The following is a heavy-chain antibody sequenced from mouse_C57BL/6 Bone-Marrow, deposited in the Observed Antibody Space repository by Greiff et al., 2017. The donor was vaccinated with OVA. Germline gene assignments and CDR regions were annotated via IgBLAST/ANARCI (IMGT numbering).Heavy chain of an antibody. CDR1: GFTFSSYG. J-gene: IGHJ2*01. CDR2: ISSGGSYT. D-gene: IGHD1-1*01. CDR3: ARHGDYGSFFDY. Sequence: DVMLVESGGDLVKPGGSLKLSCAASGFTFSSYGMSWVRQTPDKRLEWVATISSGGSYTYYPDSVKGRFTISRDNAKNTLYLQMSSRKSEDTAMYYCARHGDYGSFFDYWGQGTTLTVSS. V-gene: IGHV5-6*02.